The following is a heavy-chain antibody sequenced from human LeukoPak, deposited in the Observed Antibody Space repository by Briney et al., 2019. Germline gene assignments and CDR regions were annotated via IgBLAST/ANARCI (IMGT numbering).Heavy chain of an antibody. CDR3: AFSGGYSYGPPGGP. D-gene: IGHD5-18*01. Sequence: ASVKVSCKASGYTFTSYGISWVRQAPGRGLEWMGWIGAYKGNTNYAQNLQGRVTMTTDTSTSTVYMELRSLRSDDTAVYYCAFSGGYSYGPPGGPWGQGTLVTVSS. V-gene: IGHV1-18*01. CDR2: IGAYKGNT. J-gene: IGHJ5*02. CDR1: GYTFTSYG.